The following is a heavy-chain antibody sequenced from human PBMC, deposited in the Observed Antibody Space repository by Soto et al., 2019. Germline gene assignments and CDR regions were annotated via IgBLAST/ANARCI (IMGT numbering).Heavy chain of an antibody. CDR2: INPNSGGT. J-gene: IGHJ5*02. CDR1: GYTVTGYY. Sequence: ASVKVSCKASGYTVTGYYMHWVRQAPGQGLEWMGWINPNSGGTKYAQKFQGWVTMTRDTSISTAYMELSRLRSDDTAVYYCARAGRGIFWSGSNWFDPWRKGRLVTVSS. CDR3: ARAGRGIFWSGSNWFDP. D-gene: IGHD3-3*01. V-gene: IGHV1-2*04.